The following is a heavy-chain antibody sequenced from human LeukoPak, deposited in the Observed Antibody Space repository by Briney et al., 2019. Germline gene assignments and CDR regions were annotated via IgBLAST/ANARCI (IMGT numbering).Heavy chain of an antibody. V-gene: IGHV1-24*01. CDR3: ATVAGGNSDYYYGMDV. D-gene: IGHD4-23*01. CDR2: FDPEDGET. J-gene: IGHJ6*02. Sequence: ASVKVSCKVSGYTLTELSMHWVRQAPGKGLEWMGGFDPEDGETIYAQKFQGRVTMTEDTSTDTAYMELSSLRSEDTAVYYCATVAGGNSDYYYGMDVWGQGATVTVSS. CDR1: GYTLTELS.